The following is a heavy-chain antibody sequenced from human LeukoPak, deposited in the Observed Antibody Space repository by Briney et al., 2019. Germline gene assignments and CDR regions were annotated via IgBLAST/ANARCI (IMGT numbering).Heavy chain of an antibody. CDR2: MNPNSGDT. Sequence: ASVKVSCKTSGYTFTDYYMHWVRQAPGQGLEWMGWMNPNSGDTHYAQKFQGRVTMTRDTSISTAYMELSRLRSDDTAVYYCARDQFMVRGVPPGYWGQGTLVTVSS. J-gene: IGHJ4*02. D-gene: IGHD3-10*01. CDR1: GYTFTDYY. CDR3: ARDQFMVRGVPPGY. V-gene: IGHV1-2*02.